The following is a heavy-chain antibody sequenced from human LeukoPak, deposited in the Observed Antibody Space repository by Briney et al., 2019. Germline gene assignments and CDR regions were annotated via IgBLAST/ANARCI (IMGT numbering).Heavy chain of an antibody. CDR2: ITDSGGRT. CDR1: GFIFSNYG. D-gene: IGHD3-10*01. V-gene: IGHV3-23*01. J-gene: IGHJ4*02. CDR3: AKDLGFGELNRYDY. Sequence: GGSLRLSCVASGFIFSNYGMSWVRQAPGEGLEWVSGITDSGGRTYYSDSVKGRFTISRDDSKSTLYLQMNSLRAEDTAVYYCAKDLGFGELNRYDYWGQGILVTVSS.